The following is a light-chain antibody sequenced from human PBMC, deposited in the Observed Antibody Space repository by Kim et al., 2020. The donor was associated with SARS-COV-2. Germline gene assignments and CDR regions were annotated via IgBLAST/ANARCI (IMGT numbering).Light chain of an antibody. CDR2: GAS. CDR3: QQYDTSPYT. V-gene: IGKV3-20*01. J-gene: IGKJ2*01. CDR1: QSVRSNY. Sequence: LAAGERATLSCGASQSVRSNYLAGYQQKSGQAPRLLVYGASSRATGIPDRFSGSGSGTDFTLTISRLEPEDFALYFCQQYDTSPYTFGQGTKLEI.